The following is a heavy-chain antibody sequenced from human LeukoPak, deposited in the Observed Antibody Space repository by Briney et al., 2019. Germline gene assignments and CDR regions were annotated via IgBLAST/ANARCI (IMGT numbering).Heavy chain of an antibody. CDR2: IKQDGSEK. CDR3: ARVPTYCSGGSCYSASHDY. D-gene: IGHD2-15*01. Sequence: GGSLGLSCAASGFTFSSYAMHWVRQAPGKGLEWVANIKQDGSEKYYVDSVKGRFTISRDNAKNSLYLQMNSLRAEDTAVYYCARVPTYCSGGSCYSASHDYWGQGTLVTVSS. CDR1: GFTFSSYA. V-gene: IGHV3-7*01. J-gene: IGHJ4*02.